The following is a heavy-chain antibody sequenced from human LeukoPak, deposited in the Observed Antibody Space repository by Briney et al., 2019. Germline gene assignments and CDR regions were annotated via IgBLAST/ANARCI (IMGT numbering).Heavy chain of an antibody. Sequence: SETLSLTCTVSGGSIGSTNYYWGWIRQPPGKGLEWIANIYYSGSTYYNPSLKSRVTISVDTSKSQFSLRLNSVTAADTSIYYCARIPTNAVPSAHNGFDIWGQGTMLTVSS. CDR1: GGSIGSTNYY. V-gene: IGHV4-39*01. CDR3: ARIPTNAVPSAHNGFDI. J-gene: IGHJ3*02. D-gene: IGHD6-19*01. CDR2: IYYSGST.